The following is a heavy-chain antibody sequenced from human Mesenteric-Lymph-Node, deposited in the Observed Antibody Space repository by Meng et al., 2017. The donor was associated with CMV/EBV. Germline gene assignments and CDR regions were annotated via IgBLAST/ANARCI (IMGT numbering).Heavy chain of an antibody. CDR2: VNSDGGST. Sequence: GESLKISCVASGFTFSNYWMHWVRLVPGKGLVWVSRVNSDGGSTAYANSVKGRFTVSRDNAKNTLYLQMDSLRPEDTAVYFCAKSARPNYDVGGYFGSWGPGTQVTVSS. D-gene: IGHD3-16*01. CDR1: GFTFSNYW. J-gene: IGHJ5*02. V-gene: IGHV3-74*01. CDR3: AKSARPNYDVGGYFGS.